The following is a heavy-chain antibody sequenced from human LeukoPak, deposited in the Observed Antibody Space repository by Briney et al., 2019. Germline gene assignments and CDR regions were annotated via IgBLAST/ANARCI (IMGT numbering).Heavy chain of an antibody. CDR1: GGSISSYY. CDR3: ASAYYYDSSGYYPDAFDI. J-gene: IGHJ3*02. V-gene: IGHV4-59*08. CDR2: IYYGGST. Sequence: SETLSLTCTVSGGSISSYYWSWIRQPPGKGLEWIGYIYYGGSTNYNPSLKSRVTISVDTSKNQFSLKLSSVTAADTAVYYCASAYYYDSSGYYPDAFDIWGQGTMVTVSS. D-gene: IGHD3-22*01.